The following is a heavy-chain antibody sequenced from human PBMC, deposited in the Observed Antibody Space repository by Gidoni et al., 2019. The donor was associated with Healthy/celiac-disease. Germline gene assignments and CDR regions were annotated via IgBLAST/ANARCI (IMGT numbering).Heavy chain of an antibody. J-gene: IGHJ3*02. CDR3: AKDSSGYYYDDAFDI. CDR1: GFTFSCYD. Sequence: EVQLLESGGGLVQPGGSLRLSCAASGFTFSCYDMRWVRQAPGKGLVWVSAISGSGGSTYYADSVKGRFTISRDNSKNTLYLQMNSLRAEDTAVYYCAKDSSGYYYDDAFDIWGQGTMVTVSS. CDR2: ISGSGGST. V-gene: IGHV3-23*01. D-gene: IGHD3-22*01.